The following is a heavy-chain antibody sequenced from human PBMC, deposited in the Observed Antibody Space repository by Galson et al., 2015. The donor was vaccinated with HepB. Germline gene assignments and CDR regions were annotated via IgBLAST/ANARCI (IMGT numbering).Heavy chain of an antibody. CDR2: IYSGGST. V-gene: IGHV3-53*04. CDR1: GFTVSSNY. D-gene: IGHD1-26*01. J-gene: IGHJ6*02. Sequence: SLRLSCAASGFTVSSNYMSWVRQAPGKGLEWVSVIYSGGSTYYADSVKGRFTISRHNSKNTLYLQMNSLRAEDTAVHYCAREATYYYYGMDVWGQGTTVTVSS. CDR3: AREATYYYYGMDV.